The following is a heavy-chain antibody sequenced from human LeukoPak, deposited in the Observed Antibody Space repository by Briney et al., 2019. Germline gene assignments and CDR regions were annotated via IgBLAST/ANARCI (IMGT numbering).Heavy chain of an antibody. CDR3: ARVADSNSWYYYFYGMDV. CDR1: GGSISSYY. D-gene: IGHD6-13*01. V-gene: IGHV4-59*01. J-gene: IGHJ6*02. Sequence: SETLSLTCTVSGGSISSYYWSWIRQPPGKGLEWIGYIYYSGSTNYNPSLKSRVTISVDTSKNQFSLKLSSMTAADTAVYYCARVADSNSWYYYFYGMDVWGQGTTVTVSS. CDR2: IYYSGST.